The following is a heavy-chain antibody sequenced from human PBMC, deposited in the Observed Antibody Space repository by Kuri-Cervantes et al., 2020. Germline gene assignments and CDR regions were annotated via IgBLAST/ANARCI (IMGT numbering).Heavy chain of an antibody. Sequence: GGSLRLSCAASGFTFSDYYMSWIRQAPGKGLEWVSYISSSGSTIYYADSVKGRFTISRDNAKNSLYLQMNSLRAEDTAVYYCARDVPLSGSGGYEDYYGMDVWGQGTTVTVSS. CDR3: ARDVPLSGSGGYEDYYGMDV. CDR2: ISSSGSTI. J-gene: IGHJ6*02. D-gene: IGHD3-10*01. CDR1: GFTFSDYY. V-gene: IGHV3-11*01.